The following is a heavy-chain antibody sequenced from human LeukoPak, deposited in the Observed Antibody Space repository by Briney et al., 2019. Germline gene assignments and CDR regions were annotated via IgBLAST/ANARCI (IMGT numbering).Heavy chain of an antibody. CDR2: IIPIFGTA. V-gene: IGHV1-69*06. CDR3: ARGVVVAATEGFDY. D-gene: IGHD2-15*01. CDR1: GGTFNNYD. Sequence: GASVKVSCKASGGTFNNYDISWVRQAPGPGLEWMGGIIPIFGTANYAQKFQGRVTITADTSTSTAYMELSSLRSEDTAVYYCARGVVVAATEGFDYWGQGTLVTVSS. J-gene: IGHJ4*02.